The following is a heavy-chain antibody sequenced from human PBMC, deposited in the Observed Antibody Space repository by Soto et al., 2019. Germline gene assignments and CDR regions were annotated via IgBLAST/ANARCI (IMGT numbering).Heavy chain of an antibody. V-gene: IGHV1-2*04. Sequence: ASVKVSCKASGYTFTGYYMHWVRQAPGQGLEWMGWINPNSGGTNYAQKFQGWVTMTRDTSISTAYMELSRLRSDDTAVYCCARGARGVTPNPLDYWGQGTLVTVSS. J-gene: IGHJ4*02. CDR1: GYTFTGYY. D-gene: IGHD3-3*01. CDR3: ARGARGVTPNPLDY. CDR2: INPNSGGT.